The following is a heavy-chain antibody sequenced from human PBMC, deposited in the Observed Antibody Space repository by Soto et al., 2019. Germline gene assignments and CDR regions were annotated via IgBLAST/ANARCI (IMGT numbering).Heavy chain of an antibody. CDR2: ISAYNGNT. J-gene: IGHJ6*02. CDR1: GYIFVNYG. CDR3: AMVDNYVIPTPQDV. V-gene: IGHV1-18*01. D-gene: IGHD3-16*02. Sequence: QVQLVQSGDEVKKPGSSVKVSCKASGYIFVNYGIAWVRQAPGQGLEWMGWISAYNGNTHYASKVQGRLTMTTDTSTSTAYVDLGSMTSDNTAVYYCAMVDNYVIPTPQDVWGQGTTVTVSS.